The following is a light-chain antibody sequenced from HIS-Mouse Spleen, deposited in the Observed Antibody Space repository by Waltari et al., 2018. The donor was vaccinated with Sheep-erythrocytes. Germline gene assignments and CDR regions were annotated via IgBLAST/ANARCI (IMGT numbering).Light chain of an antibody. CDR3: CSYAGSYNHV. CDR1: SSDVGGDNY. V-gene: IGLV2-11*01. J-gene: IGLJ1*01. CDR2: DVS. Sequence: QSALTQPRSVSGSPGQSVTISCTGTSSDVGGDNYVSWYQQHPGKAPTLMIYDVSKRPSVVPDRFSGSKSGNTASLTISGLQAEDEADYYCCSYAGSYNHVFATGTKVTVL.